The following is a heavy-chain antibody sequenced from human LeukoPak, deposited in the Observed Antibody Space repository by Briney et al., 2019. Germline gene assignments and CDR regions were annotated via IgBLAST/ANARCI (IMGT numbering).Heavy chain of an antibody. J-gene: IGHJ3*02. D-gene: IGHD2-8*02. CDR1: GFTFDNYP. CDR3: VKDIDTVGTNDFDI. CDR2: ISGDGDKT. V-gene: IGHV3-43*02. Sequence: GGSLRLSCAVSGFTFDNYPLHWVRQAPGKGLEWVSVISGDGDKTYYAVSLRGRFTISRDNTKNSLFLQMNSLTTEDTAFYYCVKDIDTVGTNDFDIWGQGTMVTVSS.